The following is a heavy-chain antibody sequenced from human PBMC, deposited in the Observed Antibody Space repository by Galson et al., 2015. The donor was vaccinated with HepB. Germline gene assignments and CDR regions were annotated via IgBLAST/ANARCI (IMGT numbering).Heavy chain of an antibody. CDR2: ISYDGSNK. D-gene: IGHD3-16*02. Sequence: SLRLSCAASGFTFSSYAMHWVRQAPGKGLEWVAVISYDGSNKYYADSVKGRFTISRDNSKNTLYLQMNSLRAEDTAVYYCARGIYDYVWGSYHHFDYWGQGTLVTVSS. CDR3: ARGIYDYVWGSYHHFDY. CDR1: GFTFSSYA. V-gene: IGHV3-30-3*01. J-gene: IGHJ4*02.